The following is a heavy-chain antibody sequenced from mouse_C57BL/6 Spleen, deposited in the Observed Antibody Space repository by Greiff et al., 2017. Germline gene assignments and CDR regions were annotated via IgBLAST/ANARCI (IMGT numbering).Heavy chain of an antibody. CDR2: ILPGSGTT. CDR1: GYTFTGYW. Sequence: QVQLKQSGAELMQPGASVKLSCKATGYTFTGYWIEWVKQRPGHGLEWIGEILPGSGTTNYNAKFKGKATFTADTSSNTAYMQLSSLTTEDSAIYYCARGTVGFAYWGQGTLVTVSA. J-gene: IGHJ3*01. V-gene: IGHV1-9*01. CDR3: ARGTVGFAY. D-gene: IGHD1-1*01.